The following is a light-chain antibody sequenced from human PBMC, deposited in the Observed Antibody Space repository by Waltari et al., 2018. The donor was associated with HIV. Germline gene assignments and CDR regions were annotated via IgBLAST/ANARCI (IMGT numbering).Light chain of an antibody. CDR3: QQRNKWPST. CDR1: QSISSSS. J-gene: IGKJ4*01. Sequence: EIVLTQSPGTLSLSPGERATLSCRASQSISSSSLAWYQQKPGQAPRLLICCSFTRATGIPDRFSGSGSGTDFTLTISRLEPEDSAVYYCQQRNKWPSTFGGGTKVEIK. CDR2: CSF. V-gene: IGKV3D-20*02.